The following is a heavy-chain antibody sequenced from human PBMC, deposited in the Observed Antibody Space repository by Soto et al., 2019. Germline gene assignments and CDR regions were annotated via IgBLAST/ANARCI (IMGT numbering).Heavy chain of an antibody. CDR2: IIPNFGTT. CDR3: ARDFGGEATIRY. D-gene: IGHD5-12*01. Sequence: QVQLVQSGAEVKKPGSSVKVSCKASGGSFSNFVISWVRQAPGQGLEWMGGIIPNFGTTNYAQKFQGKVTITADETTRTAYRELSGRTSEDTSVYYCARDFGGEATIRYWGQGTLVTVSS. J-gene: IGHJ4*02. V-gene: IGHV1-69*01. CDR1: GGSFSNFV.